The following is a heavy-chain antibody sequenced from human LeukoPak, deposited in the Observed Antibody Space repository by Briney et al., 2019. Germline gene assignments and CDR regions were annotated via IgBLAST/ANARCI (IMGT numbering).Heavy chain of an antibody. CDR1: GFTFSSYW. J-gene: IGHJ4*02. V-gene: IGHV3-74*01. CDR2: INSDGSST. CDR3: ARAYCGGDCYSRAMDY. D-gene: IGHD2-21*02. Sequence: GGSLRLSCAASGFTFSSYWMHWVRQAPGKGLVWVSRINSDGSSTSYADSVKGRFTISRDNAKNTLYLQMNSLRADDTAVYHCARAYCGGDCYSRAMDYWGQGTLVTVSS.